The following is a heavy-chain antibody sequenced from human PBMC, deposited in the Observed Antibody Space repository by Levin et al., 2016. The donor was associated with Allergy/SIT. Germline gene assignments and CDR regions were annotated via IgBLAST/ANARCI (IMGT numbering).Heavy chain of an antibody. CDR2: IYYSGST. J-gene: IGHJ6*03. V-gene: IGHV4-39*01. CDR3: ARGSGSYGGNPFLNYYYMDV. D-gene: IGHD4-23*01. Sequence: LSCTVSGGSISSSSYYWGWIRQPPGKGLEWIGSIYYSGSTYYIPSLKSRVTISVDTSKNQFSLKLSSVTAADTAVYYCARGSGSYGGNPFLNYYYMDVWGKGTTVTVSS. CDR1: GGSISSSSYY.